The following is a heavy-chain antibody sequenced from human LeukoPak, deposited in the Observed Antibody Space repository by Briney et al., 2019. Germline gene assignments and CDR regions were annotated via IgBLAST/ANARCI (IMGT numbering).Heavy chain of an antibody. D-gene: IGHD1-26*01. CDR3: AKGARESGSYPGYFDY. CDR1: GFTFSSYA. CDR2: ISGSGGST. J-gene: IGHJ4*02. Sequence: GGSLRLSCAASGFTFSSYAMSWVRHAPGKGLEWVSGISGSGGSTYYADSVKGRFTISSDNSKNTLYLQMNSLRAEDTAVYYCAKGARESGSYPGYFDYWGQGTPVTVSS. V-gene: IGHV3-23*01.